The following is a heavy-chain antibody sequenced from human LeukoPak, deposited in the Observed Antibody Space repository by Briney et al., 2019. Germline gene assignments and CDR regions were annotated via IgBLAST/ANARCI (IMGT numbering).Heavy chain of an antibody. Sequence: KPGGSLRLSCAASGFTFSSYAMNWVRQAPGKGLEWVSSITSSSGYGYYADSMKGRFTTSRDNAKNSLYLQMTSLRAEDTAVYYCARSDDYGDYLVAYWGQGTLVTVSS. CDR1: GFTFSSYA. J-gene: IGHJ4*02. D-gene: IGHD4-17*01. CDR2: ITSSSGYG. CDR3: ARSDDYGDYLVAY. V-gene: IGHV3-21*01.